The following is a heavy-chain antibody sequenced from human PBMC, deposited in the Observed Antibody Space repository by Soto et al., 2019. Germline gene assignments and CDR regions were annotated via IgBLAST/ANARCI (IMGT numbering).Heavy chain of an antibody. D-gene: IGHD3-10*01. Sequence: EVQLVESGGGLVQPGGSLRLSCAASGFTFSSYDMHWVRQATGKGLEWVSAIGTAGDTYYPGSVKGRFTISRENAKNSLYLQMNSLSAEDTAVYYCARARVLGAPDYWGQGTLVTVSS. J-gene: IGHJ4*02. CDR2: IGTAGDT. V-gene: IGHV3-13*01. CDR1: GFTFSSYD. CDR3: ARARVLGAPDY.